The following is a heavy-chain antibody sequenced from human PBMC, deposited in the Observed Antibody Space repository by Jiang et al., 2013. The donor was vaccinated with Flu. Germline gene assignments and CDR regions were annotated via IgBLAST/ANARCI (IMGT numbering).Heavy chain of an antibody. Sequence: SGSELKKPGASVKVSCKVSGYTFSRYAVNWLRQAPGQGPEWMGWIATNTGNPTYAQGFTGRFVFSLDTSVSTAFLQISSLKAEDSAVYYCARGYGDYGGVWFDPWGQGTLVTVSS. V-gene: IGHV7-4-1*02. J-gene: IGHJ5*02. CDR3: ARGYGDYGGVWFDP. CDR2: IATNTGNP. D-gene: IGHD4-17*01. CDR1: GYTFSRYA.